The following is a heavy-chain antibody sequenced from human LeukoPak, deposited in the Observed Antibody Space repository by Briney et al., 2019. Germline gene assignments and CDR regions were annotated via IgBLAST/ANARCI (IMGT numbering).Heavy chain of an antibody. D-gene: IGHD2-21*01. Sequence: GGSLRLSCAASGFTFSSYAMSWVRQAPGKGLEWVSAISGSGGSTYYADSVKGRFTISRDNSKNTLYLQMNSLRAEDTAVYYCAKDPTRVVVIAIPYNWFDPWGQGTLVTVSS. CDR1: GFTFSSYA. CDR2: ISGSGGST. CDR3: AKDPTRVVVIAIPYNWFDP. J-gene: IGHJ5*02. V-gene: IGHV3-23*01.